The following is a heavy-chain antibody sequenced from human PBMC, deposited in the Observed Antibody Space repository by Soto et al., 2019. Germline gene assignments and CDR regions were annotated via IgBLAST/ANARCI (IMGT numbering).Heavy chain of an antibody. CDR3: ANPRFLEWLSPTNYYYGMDV. J-gene: IGHJ6*02. V-gene: IGHV3-23*01. CDR1: GFTFSSYS. CDR2: ISSSGGST. Sequence: GGSLRLSCAASGFTFSSYSMNWVRQARGKGLEWVSAISSSGGSTYYADSVKGRFSISRDNSQNTLYLQMNSLRAEDTAVYYCANPRFLEWLSPTNYYYGMDVWGQGTTVTVSS. D-gene: IGHD3-3*01.